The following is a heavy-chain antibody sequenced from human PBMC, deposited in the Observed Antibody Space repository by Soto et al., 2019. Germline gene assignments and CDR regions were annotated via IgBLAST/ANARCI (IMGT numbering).Heavy chain of an antibody. CDR2: ISYDGSNK. CDR3: ARSGDKIAAAGHNGDYYYYYGMDV. J-gene: IGHJ6*02. Sequence: QVQLVESGGGVVQPGRSLRLSCAASGFTFSSYAMHWVRQAPGKGLEWVAVISYDGSNKYYADSVKGRFTISRDNSKNKLYLQMNSLRAEDTAVYYCARSGDKIAAAGHNGDYYYYYGMDVWGQGTTVTVSS. V-gene: IGHV3-30-3*01. D-gene: IGHD6-13*01. CDR1: GFTFSSYA.